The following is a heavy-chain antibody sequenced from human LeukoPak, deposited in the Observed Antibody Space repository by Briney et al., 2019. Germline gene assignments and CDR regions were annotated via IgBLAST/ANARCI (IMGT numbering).Heavy chain of an antibody. CDR1: GFTFSSYA. V-gene: IGHV3-23*01. CDR2: ISGSGGST. Sequence: PGGSLRLSCAASGFTFSSYAMSWVRQAPGKGLEWASAISGSGGSTYYADSVKGRFTISRDNSKNTLYLQMNSLRAEDTAVYYCAVDIAAAGDFDYWGQGTLVTVSS. D-gene: IGHD6-13*01. J-gene: IGHJ4*02. CDR3: AVDIAAAGDFDY.